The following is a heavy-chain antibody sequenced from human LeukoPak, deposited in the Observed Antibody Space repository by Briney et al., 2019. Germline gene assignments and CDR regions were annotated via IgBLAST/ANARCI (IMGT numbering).Heavy chain of an antibody. V-gene: IGHV4-59*01. Sequence: SETLSLTCTVSGGSISSYYWSWIRQPPGKGLEWIGYIYYSGSTNYNPSPKSRVTISVDTSKNQFSLKLSSVTAADTAVYYCAGYCSSTSCYTPNYGMDVWGQGTTVTVSS. CDR2: IYYSGST. J-gene: IGHJ6*02. D-gene: IGHD2-2*02. CDR3: AGYCSSTSCYTPNYGMDV. CDR1: GGSISSYY.